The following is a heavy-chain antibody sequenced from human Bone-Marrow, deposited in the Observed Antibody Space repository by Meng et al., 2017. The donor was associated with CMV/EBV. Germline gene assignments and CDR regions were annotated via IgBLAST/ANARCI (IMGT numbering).Heavy chain of an antibody. J-gene: IGHJ4*02. Sequence: GSLRLSCAVYGGSFSGYYWSWIRQPPGKGLEWIGEINHSGSTNYNPSLKSRVTISVDTSKNQFSLKLSSVTAADTAVYYCARAGGIVGATQYWGQGTLVTVSS. D-gene: IGHD1-26*01. V-gene: IGHV4-34*01. CDR1: GGSFSGYY. CDR2: INHSGST. CDR3: ARAGGIVGATQY.